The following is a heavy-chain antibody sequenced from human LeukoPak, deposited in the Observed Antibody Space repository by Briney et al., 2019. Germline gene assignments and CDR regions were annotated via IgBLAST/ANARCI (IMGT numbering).Heavy chain of an antibody. V-gene: IGHV3-66*01. CDR2: IYSGGST. Sequence: GGSLRLSCAASGFTVSSNYMIWVRQAPTKGLQWVSIIYSGGSTYYADSVKGRFTISRDNSKNTLYLQMNSLRAEDTAVYYCARGGVSPPYFDSWGQGTLVAVSS. CDR1: GFTVSSNY. D-gene: IGHD1-26*01. J-gene: IGHJ4*02. CDR3: ARGGVSPPYFDS.